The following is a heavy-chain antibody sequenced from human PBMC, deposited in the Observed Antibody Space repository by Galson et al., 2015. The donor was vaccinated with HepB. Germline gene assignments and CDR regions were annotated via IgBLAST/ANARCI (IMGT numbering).Heavy chain of an antibody. Sequence: SLRLSRAGSGFIFRHHAMAWIRQAPGKGLEWVSGINGRGSTRSYSDAVKGRFSISRDNSKDTVFLQMDNLRPEDTAVYYCVKEGAWFGGDWFDPWGQGALVTVS. CDR3: VKEGAWFGGDWFDP. CDR2: INGRGSTR. V-gene: IGHV3-23*01. CDR1: GFIFRHHA. D-gene: IGHD3-16*01. J-gene: IGHJ5*02.